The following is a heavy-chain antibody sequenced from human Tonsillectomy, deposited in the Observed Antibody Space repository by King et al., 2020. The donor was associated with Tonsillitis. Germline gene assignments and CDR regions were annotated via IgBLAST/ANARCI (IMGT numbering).Heavy chain of an antibody. V-gene: IGHV3-30*18. CDR1: GFTFSSYG. Sequence: VQLVESGGGVVQPGRSLRLSCAASGFTFSSYGIHWVRQAPGKGLEWVAVISYDGSNKYYADSVKGRFTISRDNSKNTLYLQMNSLRAEDTAVYYCSKGQDYHFMTDSLGAFDIWGQGTMVTVSS. CDR3: SKGQDYHFMTDSLGAFDI. CDR2: ISYDGSNK. D-gene: IGHD3-3*01. J-gene: IGHJ3*02.